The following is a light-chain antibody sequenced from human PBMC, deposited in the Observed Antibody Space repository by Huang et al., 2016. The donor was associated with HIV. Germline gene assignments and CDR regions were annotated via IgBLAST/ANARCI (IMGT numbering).Light chain of an antibody. J-gene: IGKJ2*01. CDR1: QSVTIW. CDR2: KAS. V-gene: IGKV1-5*03. CDR3: QQYSRSAT. Sequence: DIQMTQSPSTLSAAVGDRVTNTCRASQSVTIWLAWFQKKPGKAPKLLIYKASPLESGVPSRFSGSGSGTEFTLTIDSLQPDDVATYYCQQYSRSATFGQGTKLEIK.